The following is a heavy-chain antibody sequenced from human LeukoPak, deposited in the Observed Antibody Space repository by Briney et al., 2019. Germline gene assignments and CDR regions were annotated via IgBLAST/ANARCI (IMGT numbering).Heavy chain of an antibody. V-gene: IGHV3-48*01. CDR3: ARYGGGYYYIIDY. CDR1: GITFSGYS. D-gene: IGHD3-22*01. CDR2: MTTSGNTI. Sequence: GGSLRLSCVVSGITFSGYSMIWVRQAPGKGLEWLSFMTTSGNTIFYAESVKDRFTISRDNAKKSLYLQMNSLRAEDTAVYYCARYGGGYYYIIDYWGQGTLVTVSS. J-gene: IGHJ4*02.